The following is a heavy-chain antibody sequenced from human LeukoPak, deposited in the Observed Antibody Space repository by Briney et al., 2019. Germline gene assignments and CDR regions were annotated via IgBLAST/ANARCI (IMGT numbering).Heavy chain of an antibody. D-gene: IGHD2/OR15-2a*01. V-gene: IGHV3-64*02. J-gene: IGHJ4*02. CDR3: AKDKTSRGELDY. CDR1: GFTFSTCP. CDR2: INSNGGRT. Sequence: GGSLRLSCVAFGFTFSTCPMYWVRQAPGKGLELVSSINSNGGRTYYADSMKGRFTISRDNSKNTLYLQMDSLRAEDMAVYYCAKDKTSRGELDYWGQGTLVTVSS.